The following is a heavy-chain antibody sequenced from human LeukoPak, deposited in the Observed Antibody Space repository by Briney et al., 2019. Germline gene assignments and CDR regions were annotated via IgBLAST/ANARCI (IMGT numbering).Heavy chain of an antibody. V-gene: IGHV3-33*01. J-gene: IGHJ6*02. Sequence: PGRSLRLSCAASGFTFSSYGMHWVRQAPGKGLEWVAVIWYDGSNKYYADSVEGRFTISRDNSKNTLYLQMNSLRAEDTAVYYCARDGSDSSGYWGYYYGMDVWGQGTTVTVSS. D-gene: IGHD3-22*01. CDR2: IWYDGSNK. CDR1: GFTFSSYG. CDR3: ARDGSDSSGYWGYYYGMDV.